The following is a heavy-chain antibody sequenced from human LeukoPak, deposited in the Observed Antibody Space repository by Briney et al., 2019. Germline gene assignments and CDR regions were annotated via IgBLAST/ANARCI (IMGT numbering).Heavy chain of an antibody. D-gene: IGHD3-22*01. CDR2: IYYSGST. CDR1: GGSISSGGYY. V-gene: IGHV4-31*03. J-gene: IGHJ4*02. CDR3: ARGDSSGYYFLFDY. Sequence: SETLSLTCTVSGGSISSGGYYWSWIRQHPGKGLEWIGYIYYSGSTYYNPSLKSRVAISVDTSKNQFSLKLSSVTAADTAVYYCARGDSSGYYFLFDYWGQGTLVTVSS.